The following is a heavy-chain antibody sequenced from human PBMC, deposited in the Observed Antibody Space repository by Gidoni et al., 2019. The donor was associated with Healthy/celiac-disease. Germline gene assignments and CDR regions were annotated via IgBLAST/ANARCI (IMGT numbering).Heavy chain of an antibody. CDR2: ISSDGSST. V-gene: IGHV3-74*01. CDR1: GFTFSSYW. CDR3: ARDGEMATDTYYFDY. Sequence: EVQLVESGGGLVQPGGSLRLSCAASGFTFSSYWMHWVRQAPGKGLVWVSRISSDGSSTSYADSVKGRFTISRDNAKNTLYLQMNSLRAEDTAVYYCARDGEMATDTYYFDYWGQGTLVTVSS. J-gene: IGHJ4*02. D-gene: IGHD5-12*01.